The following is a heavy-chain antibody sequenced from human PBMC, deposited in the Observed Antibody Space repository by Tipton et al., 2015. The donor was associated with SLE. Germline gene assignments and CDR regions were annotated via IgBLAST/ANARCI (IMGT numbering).Heavy chain of an antibody. Sequence: TLSLTCTVSGGSISDYYWSWIRQPPGKGLEWIGYIYYTGSTIYNPSHNPSLKSRLTMSVDTPKNQFSLKLTSVTAADTAVYYCARISVDTTMAQRVDYGMDVWGQGTTVTVSS. CDR2: IYYTGST. CDR1: GGSISDYY. V-gene: IGHV4-59*01. CDR3: ARISVDTTMAQRVDYGMDV. D-gene: IGHD5-18*01. J-gene: IGHJ6*02.